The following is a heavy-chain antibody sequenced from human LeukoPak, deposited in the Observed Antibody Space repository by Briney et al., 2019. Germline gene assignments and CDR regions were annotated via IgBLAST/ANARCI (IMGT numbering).Heavy chain of an antibody. Sequence: PSETLSLTCTVSGGSISSGSYYWSWIRQPAGKGLEWIGRIYTSGSTNYNPSLKSRVTISVDTSKNQFSLKLSSVTAADTAVYYCARHWPMVGTWGQGTLVTVSS. V-gene: IGHV4-61*02. D-gene: IGHD3-10*02. J-gene: IGHJ5*02. CDR2: IYTSGST. CDR3: ARHWPMVGT. CDR1: GGSISSGSYY.